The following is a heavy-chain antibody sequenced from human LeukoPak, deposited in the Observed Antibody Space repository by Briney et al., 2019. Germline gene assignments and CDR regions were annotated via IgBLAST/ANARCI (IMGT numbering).Heavy chain of an antibody. V-gene: IGHV3-74*01. CDR2: INSDGSST. D-gene: IGHD4/OR15-4a*01. Sequence: GGSLRLSCAASGFTFSSYWMHWVRQAPGKGLVWVSRINSDGSSTSYADSVKGRFTISRDNDKNTLYLQMNSLRAEDTAVYYCARDLTGYYYYYCMDVWGKGTTVTVSS. CDR1: GFTFSSYW. J-gene: IGHJ6*03. CDR3: ARDLTGYYYYYCMDV.